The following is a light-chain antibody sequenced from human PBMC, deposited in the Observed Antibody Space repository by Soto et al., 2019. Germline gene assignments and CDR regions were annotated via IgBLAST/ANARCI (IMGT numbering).Light chain of an antibody. V-gene: IGKV3-15*01. CDR3: QQYHNWPIT. J-gene: IGKJ5*01. CDR1: QSVNSN. Sequence: EMVMTQSPAILSLSPGESATLSCRASQSVNSNYLAWYQQHPGQPPRLLIYGIPTRATGIPARFSGSGSGTEFSLTISSLQSEDFAVYYCQQYHNWPITFGQGTRLEIK. CDR2: GIP.